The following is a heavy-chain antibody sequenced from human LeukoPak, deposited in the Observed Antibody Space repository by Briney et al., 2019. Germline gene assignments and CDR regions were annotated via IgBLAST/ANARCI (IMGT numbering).Heavy chain of an antibody. CDR2: IKRKTDGGTT. CDR3: VGSFLGY. V-gene: IGHV3-15*01. J-gene: IGHJ4*02. D-gene: IGHD3-10*01. Sequence: PGGSLRLSCAASGFTISNTWMSWVRQAPGKGLEWVGRIKRKTDGGTTDYTATVKGRFTISRDDSENTLYLQMNSLKTEDTAVYYCVGSFLGYWGQGTLVTVSS. CDR1: GFTISNTW.